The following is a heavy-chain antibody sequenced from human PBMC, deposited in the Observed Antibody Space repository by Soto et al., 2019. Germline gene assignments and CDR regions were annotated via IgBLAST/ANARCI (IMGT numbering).Heavy chain of an antibody. CDR3: ARVPTGKYGVWNY. J-gene: IGHJ4*02. CDR1: GFTFSSYW. V-gene: IGHV3-74*01. D-gene: IGHD2-8*01. Sequence: EEQLVESGGGLVQPGGSLRLSCAASGFTFSSYWMHWVRQAPGKGLVWVSRINPGGSITAYADSVKGRFTISRDNAKNTVYLQMNSVRGDDTAVYYCARVPTGKYGVWNYWGQGTLVTVSS. CDR2: INPGGSIT.